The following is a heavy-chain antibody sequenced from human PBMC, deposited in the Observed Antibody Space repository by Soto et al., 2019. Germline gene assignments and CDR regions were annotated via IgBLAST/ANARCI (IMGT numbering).Heavy chain of an antibody. D-gene: IGHD3-22*01. CDR1: GFTFSTYT. CDR2: ISYDGSNN. V-gene: IGHV3-30-3*01. Sequence: GGSLRLSCAASGFTFSTYTIHWVRQAPGKGLEWVALISYDGSNNYYADSVKGRFTISRDNSKNTLYLQMTSLRAGDTAVYFCARGSQYYYDGSGPLDCWGQGTLVTVSS. J-gene: IGHJ4*02. CDR3: ARGSQYYYDGSGPLDC.